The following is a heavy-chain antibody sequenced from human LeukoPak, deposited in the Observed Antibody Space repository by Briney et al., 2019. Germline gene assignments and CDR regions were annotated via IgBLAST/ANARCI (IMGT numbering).Heavy chain of an antibody. J-gene: IGHJ5*02. V-gene: IGHV3-11*01. CDR2: ISSSGSTI. Sequence: GGSLRLSCAASGFTFSDYYMSWIRQAPGKWLEWVSYISSSGSTIYYADSVKGRFTISRDNAKNSLYLQMNSLRAEDTAVYYCARDNSVRDEAWWFNPWGQGTLVTVSS. CDR3: ARDNSVRDEAWWFNP. D-gene: IGHD5-24*01. CDR1: GFTFSDYY.